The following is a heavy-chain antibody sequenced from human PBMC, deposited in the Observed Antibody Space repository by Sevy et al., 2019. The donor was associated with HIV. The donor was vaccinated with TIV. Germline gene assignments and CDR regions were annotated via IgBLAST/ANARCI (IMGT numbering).Heavy chain of an antibody. D-gene: IGHD3-9*01. CDR3: AKDQGPHYDILTGLYY. Sequence: GGSLRLSCAASGSTFSSYAISWVRQAPGKGLEWVSSISGSGGSTYYADSVKGRFTISRDNSKNTLYLQMNSLRAEDTAVYYCAKDQGPHYDILTGLYYWGQGTLVTVSS. V-gene: IGHV3-23*01. CDR2: ISGSGGST. CDR1: GSTFSSYA. J-gene: IGHJ4*02.